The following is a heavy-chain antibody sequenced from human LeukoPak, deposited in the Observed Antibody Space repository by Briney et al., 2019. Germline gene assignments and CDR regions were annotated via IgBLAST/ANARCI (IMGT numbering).Heavy chain of an antibody. V-gene: IGHV3-11*04. J-gene: IGHJ6*03. Sequence: GGSLRLSCATSGFTFSDYYMSWIRQAPGKGLEWVSYISSSGSPIYYADSVKGRFTISRDNAKNSLFLQMNSLRAEDTAVYYCAKDSGPGYYMDVWGKGTTVTVSS. CDR1: GFTFSDYY. CDR2: ISSSGSPI. CDR3: AKDSGPGYYMDV.